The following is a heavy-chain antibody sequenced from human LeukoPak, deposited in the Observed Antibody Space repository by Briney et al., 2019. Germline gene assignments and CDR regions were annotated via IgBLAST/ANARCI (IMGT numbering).Heavy chain of an antibody. V-gene: IGHV4-31*03. CDR1: GGSISSGGYY. D-gene: IGHD1-26*01. CDR3: ARADSGSYWVPFDY. CDR2: IYYSGST. Sequence: SQTLSLTCTVSGGSISSGGYYWSWIRQHPGKGLEWIGYIYYSGSTYYNPSLKSRVTISVDTSKNQFSLKLSSVTAADTAVYYCARADSGSYWVPFDYWGQGTLVTVSS. J-gene: IGHJ4*02.